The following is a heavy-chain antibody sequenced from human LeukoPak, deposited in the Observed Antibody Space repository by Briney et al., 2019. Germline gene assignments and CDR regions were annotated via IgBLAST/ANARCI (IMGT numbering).Heavy chain of an antibody. Sequence: ASVEVSCKVSGYTLTELSMHWVRQAPGKGLEWMGGFDPEDGETIYAQKFQGRVTMTEDTSTDTAYMELSSLRSEDTAVYYCATALVGATTDAFDVWGQGTMVTVSS. J-gene: IGHJ3*01. D-gene: IGHD1-26*01. CDR2: FDPEDGET. CDR1: GYTLTELS. V-gene: IGHV1-24*01. CDR3: ATALVGATTDAFDV.